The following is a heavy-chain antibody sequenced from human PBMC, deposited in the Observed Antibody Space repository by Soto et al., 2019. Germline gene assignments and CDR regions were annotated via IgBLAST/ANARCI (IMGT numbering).Heavy chain of an antibody. CDR2: TSGDGRIM. CDR3: ARGRAAYYFDY. J-gene: IGHJ4*02. CDR1: GFTFSSYP. Sequence: GGSLRLSCAASGFTFSSYPMHWVRQVPGKGLEHVSSTSGDGRIMYYLDSVKGRFTISRDNSKNTLYLQMGSLRTEDMAVYYCARGRAAYYFDYWGQGALVTVSS. D-gene: IGHD6-25*01. V-gene: IGHV3-64*02.